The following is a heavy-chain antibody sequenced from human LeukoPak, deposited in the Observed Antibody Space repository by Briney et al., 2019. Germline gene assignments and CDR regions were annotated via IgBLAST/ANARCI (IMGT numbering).Heavy chain of an antibody. J-gene: IGHJ4*02. Sequence: PGRSLRLSCAASGFTFSNYGMHWVRQAPGKGLEWVSAISGSGGSTYYADSVKGRFTISRDNSKNTLYLQMNSLRAEDTAVYYCAKGVSSGRYEVEFDYWGQGTLVTVSS. CDR3: AKGVSSGRYEVEFDY. CDR1: GFTFSNYG. V-gene: IGHV3-23*01. CDR2: ISGSGGST. D-gene: IGHD6-19*01.